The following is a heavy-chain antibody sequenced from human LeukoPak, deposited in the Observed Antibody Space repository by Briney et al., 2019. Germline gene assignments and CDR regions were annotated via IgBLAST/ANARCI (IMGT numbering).Heavy chain of an antibody. CDR1: GYSFSSYW. V-gene: IGHV5-51*01. CDR3: ARLGIAGAGTQDAFDI. CDR2: IYPGGSET. J-gene: IGHJ3*02. Sequence: GESLKISCEGSGYSFSSYWIGWVRKMPGKGLGGMGIIYPGGSETKFSPSLQGQVTISADRAISTAYLQWSSLKASDSAIYYCARLGIAGAGTQDAFDIWGQGTMVTVSS. D-gene: IGHD6-13*01.